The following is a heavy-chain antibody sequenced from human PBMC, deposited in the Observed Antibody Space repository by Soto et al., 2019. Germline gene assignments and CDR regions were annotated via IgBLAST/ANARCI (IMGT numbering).Heavy chain of an antibody. V-gene: IGHV4-59*08. Sequence: QVQLQESGPGLVKPSETLSLTCTVSGGSISNFYWTWIRQPPGKGLEWIGNVHYRGSTNYNPSVKSRVTTSVDTAKNQLSLNLSSVTAADTAVYYCARHKAAGSDRGGMDVWGQGTTVTVSS. CDR1: GGSISNFY. CDR3: ARHKAAGSDRGGMDV. D-gene: IGHD6-25*01. CDR2: VHYRGST. J-gene: IGHJ6*02.